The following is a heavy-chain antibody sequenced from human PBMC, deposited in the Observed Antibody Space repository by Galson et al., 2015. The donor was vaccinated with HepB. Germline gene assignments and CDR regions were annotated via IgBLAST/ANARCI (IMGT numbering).Heavy chain of an antibody. CDR3: VLGYCSGGSCYSPYYYGMDV. CDR1: GGTFSSYA. V-gene: IGHV1-69*01. J-gene: IGHJ6*02. D-gene: IGHD2-15*01. CDR2: IIPIFGTA. Sequence: SCKASGGTFSSYAISWVRQAPGQGLEWMGGIIPIFGTANYAQKFQGRVTITADESTSTAYMELSSLRSEDTAVYYCVLGYCSGGSCYSPYYYGMDVWGQGTTVTVSS.